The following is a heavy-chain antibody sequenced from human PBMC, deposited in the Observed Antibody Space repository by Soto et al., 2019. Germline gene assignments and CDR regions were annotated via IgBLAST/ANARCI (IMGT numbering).Heavy chain of an antibody. CDR1: GGSISSYY. V-gene: IGHV4-59*01. CDR2: IYYSGST. Sequence: PSETLSLTCTVSGGSISSYYWSWIRQPPGKGLEWIGYIYYSGSTNYNPSLKSRVTISVDTSKNQFSLKLSSVTAADTAMYYCARDVAAAVGGYYYYGMDVWGPGTTVTVS. D-gene: IGHD6-13*01. CDR3: ARDVAAAVGGYYYYGMDV. J-gene: IGHJ6*02.